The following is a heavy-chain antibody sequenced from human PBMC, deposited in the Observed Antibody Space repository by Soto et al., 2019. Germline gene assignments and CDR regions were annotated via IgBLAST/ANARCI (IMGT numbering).Heavy chain of an antibody. J-gene: IGHJ6*02. CDR2: MNPSSGNT. CDR1: GYTFTSYA. D-gene: IGHD2-2*01. V-gene: IGHV1-8*02. CDR3: ARVRTYDYYYGMDV. Sequence: ASVKVSCKASGYTFTSYAMHWVRQAIGQGLEWMGWMNPSSGNTGYAQKFQGRVTMTRDTSASTAYMELSSLRSEDTAVYYCARVRTYDYYYGMDVWGQGTSVTVS.